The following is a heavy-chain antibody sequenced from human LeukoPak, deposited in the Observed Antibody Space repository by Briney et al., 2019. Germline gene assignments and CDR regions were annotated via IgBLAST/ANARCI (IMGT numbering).Heavy chain of an antibody. CDR3: AKDTGTYYYDSSTDY. CDR1: GFTFNTYS. V-gene: IGHV3-30*02. Sequence: GGSLRLSCVASGFTFNTYSMHWVRQAPGKGLEWVAFIRYDGSNKYYADSVKGRFTISRDNSKNTLYLQMNSLRAEDTAVYYCAKDTGTYYYDSSTDYWGQGTLVTVSS. CDR2: IRYDGSNK. J-gene: IGHJ4*02. D-gene: IGHD3-22*01.